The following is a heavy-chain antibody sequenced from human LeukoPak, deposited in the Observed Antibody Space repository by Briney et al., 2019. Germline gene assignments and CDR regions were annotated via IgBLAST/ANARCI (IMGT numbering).Heavy chain of an antibody. Sequence: GGSLRLSCAASGFTFSSYWMYWVRQVPGKGLVWVSRINSDESSTSYADSVKGRFTISRDNAKNTLYLQMNSLRAEDTAVYYCARDGAYSTIFYWGQGTLVTVSS. CDR2: INSDESST. CDR1: GFTFSSYW. CDR3: ARDGAYSTIFY. J-gene: IGHJ4*01. D-gene: IGHD3-3*01. V-gene: IGHV3-74*01.